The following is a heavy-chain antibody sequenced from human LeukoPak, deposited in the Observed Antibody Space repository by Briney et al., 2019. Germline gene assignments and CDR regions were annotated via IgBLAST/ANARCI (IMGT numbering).Heavy chain of an antibody. D-gene: IGHD4-23*01. CDR3: ARDSALRVTLDY. CDR1: GFTFSSYA. V-gene: IGHV3-30*04. CDR2: ISYDGSNK. Sequence: GGSLRLSCAASGFTFSSYAMHWVRQAPGKGLEWVAVISYDGSNKYYADSVKGRFTISRDNSKNTLYLQMNSLRAEDTAVYYCARDSALRVTLDYWGQGTLVTVSS. J-gene: IGHJ4*02.